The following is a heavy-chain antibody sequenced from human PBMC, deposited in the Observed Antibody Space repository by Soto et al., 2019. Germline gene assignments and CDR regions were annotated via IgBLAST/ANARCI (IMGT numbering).Heavy chain of an antibody. V-gene: IGHV1-69*02. D-gene: IGHD6-19*01. CDR1: GGTFSSYT. CDR2: IIPILGIA. Sequence: QVQLVQSGAEVKKPGSSVKVSCKASGGTFSSYTISWVRQAPGQGLEWMGRIIPILGIANYAQKFQGRVTITADXXTXTXSMELSSLRSEDTAVYYCARAGPRMSSSGWSPWFDPWGQGTLVTVSS. CDR3: ARAGPRMSSSGWSPWFDP. J-gene: IGHJ5*02.